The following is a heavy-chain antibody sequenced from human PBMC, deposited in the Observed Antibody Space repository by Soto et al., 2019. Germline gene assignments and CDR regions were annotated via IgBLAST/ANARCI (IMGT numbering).Heavy chain of an antibody. D-gene: IGHD2-15*01. J-gene: IGHJ4*02. CDR1: GFTFSSYA. V-gene: IGHV3-23*01. CDR3: AKGLYCSGGSCFADFDY. Sequence: GGSLRLSCAASGFTFSSYAMSWVRQAPGKGLEWVSAISGSGGSTYYADSVKGRFTISRDNSKNTLYLQMNSLRAADTAVYYCAKGLYCSGGSCFADFDYWGQGTLVTVSS. CDR2: ISGSGGST.